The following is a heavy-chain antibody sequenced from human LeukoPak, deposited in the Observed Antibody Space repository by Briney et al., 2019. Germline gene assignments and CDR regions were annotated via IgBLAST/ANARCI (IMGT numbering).Heavy chain of an antibody. J-gene: IGHJ4*02. CDR2: ISGSGGST. CDR3: AKSEGTIVRGVIIRPYYFDY. Sequence: PGGSLRPSCAASGFTFSSYAMSWVRQAPGKGLEWVSAISGSGGSTYYADSVKGRFTISRDNSKNTLYLQMNSLRAEDTAVYYCAKSEGTIVRGVIIRPYYFDYWGQGTLVTVSS. D-gene: IGHD3-10*01. CDR1: GFTFSSYA. V-gene: IGHV3-23*01.